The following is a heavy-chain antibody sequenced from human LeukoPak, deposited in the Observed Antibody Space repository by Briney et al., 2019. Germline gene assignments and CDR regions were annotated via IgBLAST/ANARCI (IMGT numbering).Heavy chain of an antibody. CDR3: ACGTPEDYYYYGMDV. CDR2: IYYSGST. CDR1: GGYISSSSYY. V-gene: IGHV4-39*07. D-gene: IGHD2-21*01. J-gene: IGHJ6*02. Sequence: SETLSLTCTVSGGYISSSSYYWGWSRQPPGKGLEWIGSIYYSGSTYYNPSLKSRVTISVDTSKNQFSLKLSSVTAADTAVYCCACGTPEDYYYYGMDVWGQGTTVTVSS.